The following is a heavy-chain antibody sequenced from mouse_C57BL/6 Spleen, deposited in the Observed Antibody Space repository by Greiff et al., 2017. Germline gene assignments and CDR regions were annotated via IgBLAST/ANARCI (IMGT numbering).Heavy chain of an antibody. D-gene: IGHD1-1*01. Sequence: EVKVVESGGGLVQPGGSMKLSCVASGFTFSNYWMNWVRQSPEKGLEWVAQIRLKSDNYATHYAESVKGRFTISRDDSKSSVYLQMNNLRAEDTGIYYCTPFYYGSSGGYWGQGTTLTVSS. CDR1: GFTFSNYW. J-gene: IGHJ2*01. CDR2: IRLKSDNYAT. CDR3: TPFYYGSSGGY. V-gene: IGHV6-3*01.